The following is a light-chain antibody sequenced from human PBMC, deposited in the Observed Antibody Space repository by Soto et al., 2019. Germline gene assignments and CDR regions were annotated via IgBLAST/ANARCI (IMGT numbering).Light chain of an antibody. CDR2: GAS. CDR3: QQYGSSPPLT. J-gene: IGKJ4*01. Sequence: EIVLTQSPGTLSLSPGERATLSCRASQSVSSSYLAWYQQKPGQAPRLLISGASSRATGIPDRFSGSGSGTDFPLTISRLEPEDFAVYYWQQYGSSPPLTFGRGTKVEVK. CDR1: QSVSSSY. V-gene: IGKV3-20*01.